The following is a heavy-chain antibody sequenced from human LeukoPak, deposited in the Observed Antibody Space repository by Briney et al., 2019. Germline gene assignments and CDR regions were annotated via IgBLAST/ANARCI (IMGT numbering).Heavy chain of an antibody. CDR2: IYYSGST. V-gene: IGHV4-59*12. CDR3: ARRPDRYYYYYCMDV. CDR1: GGSISSYY. Sequence: SETLSLTCTVSGGSISSYYWSWIRQPPGKGLEWIGYIYYSGSTNYNPSLKSRVTISVDTSKNQFSLKLSSVTAADTAVYYCARRPDRYYYYYCMDVWGKGTTVTISS. J-gene: IGHJ6*03.